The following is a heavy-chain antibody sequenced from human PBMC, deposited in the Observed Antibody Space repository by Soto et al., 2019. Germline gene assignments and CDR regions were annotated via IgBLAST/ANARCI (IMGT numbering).Heavy chain of an antibody. V-gene: IGHV4-31*03. CDR1: GGSISSGGYY. CDR2: IYYSGST. Sequence: SETLSLTCTVSGGSISSGGYYWSWIRQHPGKGLEWIGYIYYSGSTYYNPSLKSRVTISVDTSKNQFSLKLSSVTAADTAVYYWARMTYYVFWSGYYRPNYYYYYREVGGKGTTVTVSS. J-gene: IGHJ6*03. CDR3: ARMTYYVFWSGYYRPNYYYYYREV. D-gene: IGHD3-3*01.